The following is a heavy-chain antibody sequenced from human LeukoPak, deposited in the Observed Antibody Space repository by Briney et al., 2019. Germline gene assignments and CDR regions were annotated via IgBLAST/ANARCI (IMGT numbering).Heavy chain of an antibody. D-gene: IGHD3-10*01. Sequence: GGSLRLSCAASGFTFSSYAMSWVRQAPGKGLEWVSAISGGGGSTYYADSVKGRFTISRDNSKNTLYLQMNSLRAEDTAVYYCAKDFGYYGSGEIDDAFDIWGQGTMVTVSS. CDR2: ISGGGGST. V-gene: IGHV3-23*01. J-gene: IGHJ3*02. CDR1: GFTFSSYA. CDR3: AKDFGYYGSGEIDDAFDI.